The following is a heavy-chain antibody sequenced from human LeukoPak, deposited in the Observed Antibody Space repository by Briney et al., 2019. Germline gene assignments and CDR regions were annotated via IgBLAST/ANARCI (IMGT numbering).Heavy chain of an antibody. CDR3: ARDGVITFGGVIVLGNWFDP. CDR1: GGSFSGYY. CDR2: INHSGST. D-gene: IGHD3-16*02. Sequence: PSETLSLTRSVYGGSFSGYYWSWIHQPPGKGLEWIGEINHSGSTNYNPSLKSRVTISVDTSKNQFSLKLSSVTAADTAVYYCARDGVITFGGVIVLGNWFDPWGQGTLVTVSS. J-gene: IGHJ5*02. V-gene: IGHV4-34*01.